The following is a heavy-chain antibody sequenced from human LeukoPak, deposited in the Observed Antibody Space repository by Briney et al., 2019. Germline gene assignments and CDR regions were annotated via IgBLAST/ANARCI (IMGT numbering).Heavy chain of an antibody. Sequence: SETLSLTCTVSGGSISGYYWSWIRQPAGKGLEWIGRIYSSGSTNYNPSLKSRVTMSVDTSKKQFSLKLSSVTAADTAVYFCARERYNTGWYSEYWGQGTLVTVSS. J-gene: IGHJ4*02. CDR3: ARERYNTGWYSEY. CDR2: IYSSGST. CDR1: GGSISGYY. D-gene: IGHD6-19*01. V-gene: IGHV4-4*07.